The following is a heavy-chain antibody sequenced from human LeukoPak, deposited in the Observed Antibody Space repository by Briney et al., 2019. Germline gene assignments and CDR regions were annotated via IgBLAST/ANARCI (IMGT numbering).Heavy chain of an antibody. J-gene: IGHJ4*02. D-gene: IGHD2-2*01. Sequence: ASVKVSCKASGGTFSSYAISWVRQAPGQGLEWMGGIIPIFGTANYAQKFQGRVTITADESTSIAYMELSSLRSEDTAVYYCARTYCSSTSCYHFDYWGQGTLVTVSS. CDR1: GGTFSSYA. CDR3: ARTYCSSTSCYHFDY. V-gene: IGHV1-69*01. CDR2: IIPIFGTA.